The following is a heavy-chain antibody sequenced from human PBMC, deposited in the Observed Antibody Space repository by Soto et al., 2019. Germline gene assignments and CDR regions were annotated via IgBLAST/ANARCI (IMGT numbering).Heavy chain of an antibody. CDR3: ARDREDCSSTSCYTGYYYGMDV. Sequence: GASVKVSCKASGYTFTGYYMHWVRQAPGQGLEWMGWINPNSGGTNYAQKFQGWVTMTRDTSISTAYMELSRLRSDDTAVYYCARDREDCSSTSCYTGYYYGMDVWGQGTTVTVSS. V-gene: IGHV1-2*04. CDR1: GYTFTGYY. D-gene: IGHD2-2*02. J-gene: IGHJ6*02. CDR2: INPNSGGT.